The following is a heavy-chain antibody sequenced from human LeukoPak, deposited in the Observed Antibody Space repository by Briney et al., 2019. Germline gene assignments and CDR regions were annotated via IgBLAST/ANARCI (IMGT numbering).Heavy chain of an antibody. CDR2: IIPIFGTA. CDR3: AREAGNYGDHDYDY. Sequence: ASVKVSCKASGGTFSSYTISWVRQAPGQGLEGMGRIIPIFGTANYAQKFQGRVTITTDESTSTAYMELSSLRSEDTAVYYCAREAGNYGDHDYDYWGLGTLVTVSS. D-gene: IGHD4-17*01. J-gene: IGHJ4*02. V-gene: IGHV1-69*05. CDR1: GGTFSSYT.